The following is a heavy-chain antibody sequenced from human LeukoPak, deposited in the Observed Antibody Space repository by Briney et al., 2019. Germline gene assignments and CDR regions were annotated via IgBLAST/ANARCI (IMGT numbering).Heavy chain of an antibody. CDR1: GFSFSSYE. Sequence: PGGSLRLSCAASGFSFSSYEMNWVRQAPGKGLEWVSYMSSSGGTIYSADSVKGRFTISRDNSKNTLYLQMNSLRAEDTAVYYCAKDQYGGNPQYYFDYWGQGTLVTVSS. CDR2: MSSSGGTI. D-gene: IGHD4-23*01. CDR3: AKDQYGGNPQYYFDY. V-gene: IGHV3-48*03. J-gene: IGHJ4*02.